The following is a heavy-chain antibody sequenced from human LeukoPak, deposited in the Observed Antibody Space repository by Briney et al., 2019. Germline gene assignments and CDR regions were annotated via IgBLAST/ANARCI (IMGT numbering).Heavy chain of an antibody. J-gene: IGHJ4*02. D-gene: IGHD3-22*01. CDR2: IYHSGST. CDR1: GGSISSYY. Sequence: SETLSLTCTVSGGSISSYYWSWIRQPPGKGLEWIGSIYHSGSTYYNPSLKSRVTISVDTSKNQFSLKLSSVTAADTAVYYCARVRRRTTYYYDSSGYYYPFDYWGQGTLVTVSS. V-gene: IGHV4-59*12. CDR3: ARVRRRTTYYYDSSGYYYPFDY.